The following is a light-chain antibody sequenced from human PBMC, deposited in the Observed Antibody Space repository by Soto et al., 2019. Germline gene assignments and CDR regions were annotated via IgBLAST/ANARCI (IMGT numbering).Light chain of an antibody. Sequence: DIQMTQSPSTLSASVGDRVTITCRASESISSWLAWYQQKPGKAPKLLIYKASSLESGVPSRFSGSGSGSEFTLTISSLQPDDFATYYCQQYNSYSLTFGGGTKVEIK. J-gene: IGKJ4*01. CDR2: KAS. V-gene: IGKV1-5*03. CDR1: ESISSW. CDR3: QQYNSYSLT.